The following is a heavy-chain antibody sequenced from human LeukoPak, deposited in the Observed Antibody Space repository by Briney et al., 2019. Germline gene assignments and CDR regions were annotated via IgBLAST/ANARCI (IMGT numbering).Heavy chain of an antibody. CDR1: GGSFSGYY. J-gene: IGHJ4*02. CDR2: INHSGST. V-gene: IGHV4-34*01. Sequence: MPSETLSLTCAVYGGSFSGYYWTWIRQPPGKGLEWIGEINHSGSTNYNPSLKSRVTLSVDTSKNQFSLKLSSVTAADTAVYYCARGGMIVVVFDYWGQGTLVTVSS. D-gene: IGHD3-22*01. CDR3: ARGGMIVVVFDY.